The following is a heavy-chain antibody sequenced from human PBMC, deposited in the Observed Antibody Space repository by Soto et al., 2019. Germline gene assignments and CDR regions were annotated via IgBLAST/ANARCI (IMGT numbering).Heavy chain of an antibody. CDR1: GFTVNTNY. Sequence: GGSLRLSCLVSGFTVNTNYMYWVRQAPGRGLEWVSAVYSGGDIHYADSVKGRFTISRDTSENTLYLRMDKLRVEDTAVYFCVSRIPSWVFDYWRQGTLVTVSS. D-gene: IGHD3-16*01. V-gene: IGHV3-53*01. CDR3: VSRIPSWVFDY. CDR2: VYSGGDI. J-gene: IGHJ4*01.